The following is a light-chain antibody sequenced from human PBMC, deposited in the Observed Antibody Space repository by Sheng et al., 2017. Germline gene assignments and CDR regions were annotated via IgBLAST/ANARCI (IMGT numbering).Light chain of an antibody. CDR3: QVWDSSSDHYVV. Sequence: SYVLTQPPSVSVAPGKTARITCGGNNIGSKSVHWYQQKPGQAPVLVIYYDSDRPSGIPERFSGSNSGNTATLTISRVEAWDEADYYCQVWDSSSDHYVVFGGGTKLTVL. V-gene: IGLV3-21*04. CDR2: YDS. CDR1: NIGSKS. J-gene: IGLJ2*01.